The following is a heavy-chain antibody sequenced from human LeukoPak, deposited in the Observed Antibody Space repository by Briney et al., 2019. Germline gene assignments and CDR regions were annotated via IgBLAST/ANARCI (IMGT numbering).Heavy chain of an antibody. J-gene: IGHJ4*02. Sequence: ASVKVSCKASGYTFTSYDINWVRQATGQGLEWMGWMNPNSGNTGYAQKFQGRVTITADKSTSTAYMELSSLRSEDTAVYYCARAGFTFSDYFGSFFDYWGQGTLVTVSS. CDR1: GYTFTSYD. D-gene: IGHD3-10*01. CDR3: ARAGFTFSDYFGSFFDY. V-gene: IGHV1-8*03. CDR2: MNPNSGNT.